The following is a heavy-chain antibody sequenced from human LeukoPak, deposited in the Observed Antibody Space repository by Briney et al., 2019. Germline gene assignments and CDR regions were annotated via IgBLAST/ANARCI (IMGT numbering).Heavy chain of an antibody. Sequence: GGSLRLSCAASGFTFSSYWMSWVRQAPEKGLEWVANIKQDGSEKYYVDSVKGRFTISRDNAKNSLYLQMNSLRAEDTAVYYCASRGQQRAGYYYYYMDVWGKGTTVTVSS. CDR3: ASRGQQRAGYYYYYMDV. D-gene: IGHD6-13*01. J-gene: IGHJ6*03. CDR1: GFTFSSYW. V-gene: IGHV3-7*01. CDR2: IKQDGSEK.